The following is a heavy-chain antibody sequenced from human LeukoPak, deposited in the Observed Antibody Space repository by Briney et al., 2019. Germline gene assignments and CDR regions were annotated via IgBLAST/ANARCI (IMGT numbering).Heavy chain of an antibody. V-gene: IGHV1-69*04. D-gene: IGHD6-19*01. CDR1: GGTLSRDA. Sequence: GASVKVSCKASGGTLSRDAVSWVRQAPGQGLEWMGRILPVAGVTTYAQKFQGRVTMTADTSTDTVYMDLSSPTSDDTAVYYCARVPGSAVAIKRTWFDMWGQGTLVTVSS. CDR2: ILPVAGVT. J-gene: IGHJ5*02. CDR3: ARVPGSAVAIKRTWFDM.